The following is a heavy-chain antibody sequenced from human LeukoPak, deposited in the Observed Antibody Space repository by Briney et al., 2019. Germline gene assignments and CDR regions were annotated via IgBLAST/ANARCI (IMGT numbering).Heavy chain of an antibody. D-gene: IGHD3-22*01. CDR3: ARLTGYMIDDYFDY. J-gene: IGHJ4*02. CDR1: GGSISSYY. V-gene: IGHV4-59*01. Sequence: ASETLSLTCTVSGGSISSYYWSWIRQPPGKGLEWIGYIYYSGSTNYNPSLKSRVTISVETSKNLFSLKLSSVTAADTAVYYCARLTGYMIDDYFDYWGQGTLVTVSS. CDR2: IYYSGST.